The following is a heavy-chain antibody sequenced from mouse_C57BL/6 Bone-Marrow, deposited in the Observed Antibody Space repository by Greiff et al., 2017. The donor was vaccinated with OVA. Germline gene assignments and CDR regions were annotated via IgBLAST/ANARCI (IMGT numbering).Heavy chain of an antibody. Sequence: QVQLQQPGAALVRPGSSVQLSCTASVYTFTSYWLHLVKQRPIHVLSLIGNIDPSDSETHYNQKFKDKATLTVDKSSSTAYMQLSSLTSEDSAVYYCARIRLGRYFDVWGTGTTVTVSS. V-gene: IGHV1-52*01. J-gene: IGHJ1*03. CDR2: IDPSDSET. CDR3: ARIRLGRYFDV. D-gene: IGHD4-1*01. CDR1: VYTFTSYW.